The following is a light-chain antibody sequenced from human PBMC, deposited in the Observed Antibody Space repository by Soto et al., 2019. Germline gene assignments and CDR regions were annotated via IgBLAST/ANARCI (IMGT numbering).Light chain of an antibody. CDR1: QSLLYSNGYNY. Sequence: DIVMTQSPLSLPVTLGEPASISCRSSQSLLYSNGYNYLDWYLQKPGQSPQLLIYLGSNRASGVPDRFSGSESGTDFTLEISRVEAEDVGVYYCMQALQTPFTFGQGTRLEIK. V-gene: IGKV2-28*01. J-gene: IGKJ5*01. CDR3: MQALQTPFT. CDR2: LGS.